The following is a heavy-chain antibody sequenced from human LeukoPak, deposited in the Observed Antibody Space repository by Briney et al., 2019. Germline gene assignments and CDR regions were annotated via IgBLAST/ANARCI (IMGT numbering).Heavy chain of an antibody. CDR1: GYTFTGYY. Sequence: GASVKVSCKASGYTFTGYYMHWVRQAPGQGLEWMGWINPNSGGTNYAQKFQGRVTMTRDTSISTDYMELSRLRSDDTAVYFCARVPAAIGNWFDPWGQGTLVPVSS. V-gene: IGHV1-2*02. D-gene: IGHD2-2*02. CDR3: ARVPAAIGNWFDP. J-gene: IGHJ5*02. CDR2: INPNSGGT.